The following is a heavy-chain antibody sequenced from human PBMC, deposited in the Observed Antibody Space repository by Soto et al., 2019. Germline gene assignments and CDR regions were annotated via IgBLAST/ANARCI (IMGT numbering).Heavy chain of an antibody. D-gene: IGHD3-10*01. J-gene: IGHJ4*02. CDR1: GFTFSVYA. Sequence: EVRLLESGGGLVQPGGSLRLSCAASGFTFSVYAMSWVRQAPGKGREWVSGISGSGDSTHYADSVKGRFTVSRHNSKSMLYLQSHSLRAEDTAIYYCANSLYGGFTCWGQGTGVTVSS. V-gene: IGHV3-23*01. CDR2: ISGSGDST. CDR3: ANSLYGGFTC.